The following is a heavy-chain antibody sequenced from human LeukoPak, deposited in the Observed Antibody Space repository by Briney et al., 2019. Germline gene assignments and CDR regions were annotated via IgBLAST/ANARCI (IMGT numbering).Heavy chain of an antibody. Sequence: ASVKVSSKASGYTFTSYDINWVRQATGQGLEWMGWMNPNSGNTGYAQKFQGRVTMTRNTSISTAYMELSSLRSEDTAVYYCARGGSSGWYQAFDYWGQGTLVTVSS. CDR1: GYTFTSYD. D-gene: IGHD6-19*01. CDR3: ARGGSSGWYQAFDY. CDR2: MNPNSGNT. V-gene: IGHV1-8*01. J-gene: IGHJ4*02.